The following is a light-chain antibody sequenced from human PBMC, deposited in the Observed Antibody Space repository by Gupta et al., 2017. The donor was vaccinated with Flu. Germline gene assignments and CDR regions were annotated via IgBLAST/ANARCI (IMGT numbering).Light chain of an antibody. Sequence: ISCRSSQSLLHSNVYNYLDWYLQKPGQSPQLLIYLGSNRASGVPDRFSGSGSGTDFTLKISRVEAEDVGVYYCMQALQTPPTFGQGTKVEIK. CDR3: MQALQTPPT. V-gene: IGKV2-28*01. CDR2: LGS. J-gene: IGKJ1*01. CDR1: QSLLHSNVYNY.